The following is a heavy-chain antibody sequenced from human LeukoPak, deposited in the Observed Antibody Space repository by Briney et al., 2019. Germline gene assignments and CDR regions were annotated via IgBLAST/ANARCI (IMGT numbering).Heavy chain of an antibody. D-gene: IGHD4-17*01. V-gene: IGHV3-64D*09. Sequence: PGGSLRLSCSGSGFTFSNYGMHWVRQAPGKGLEYVSGISSYGGSTYYADSVKGRFTISRDNSRNTLYLQMSSLRAEDTAVYYCVKVYGDYTNDAFDIWGQGTTVTVRS. CDR1: GFTFSNYG. J-gene: IGHJ3*02. CDR3: VKVYGDYTNDAFDI. CDR2: ISSYGGST.